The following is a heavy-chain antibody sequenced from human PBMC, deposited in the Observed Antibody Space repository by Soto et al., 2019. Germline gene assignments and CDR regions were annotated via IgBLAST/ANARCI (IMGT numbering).Heavy chain of an antibody. CDR2: RYYTGGT. V-gene: IGHV4-30-4*01. J-gene: IGHJ5*01. Sequence: SESLSLTGALSADTVDTVSYWRGIRQPPGKGVGWIGHRYYTGGTFYSPSLKSRLDLSVDTSKNQFSLRLSSVTDADTAVYYCARDTASKDYDSHSYYPHFDSWGQGALVTVSS. CDR1: ADTVDTVSY. D-gene: IGHD3-22*01. CDR3: ARDTASKDYDSHSYYPHFDS.